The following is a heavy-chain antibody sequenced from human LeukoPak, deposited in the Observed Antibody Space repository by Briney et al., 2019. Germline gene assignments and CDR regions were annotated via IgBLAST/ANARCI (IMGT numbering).Heavy chain of an antibody. D-gene: IGHD2-8*01. CDR2: IIPIFGTA. CDR3: ERTLNPEYNWFDP. V-gene: IGHV1-69*05. CDR1: GGTFSSYA. J-gene: IGHJ5*02. Sequence: SVKVSCKASGGTFSSYAISWVRQAPGQGLEWMGGIIPIFGTANYAQKFQGRVTITTDESTSTAYMELSSLRSEDTAVYYCERTLNPEYNWFDPWGQGTLVTVSS.